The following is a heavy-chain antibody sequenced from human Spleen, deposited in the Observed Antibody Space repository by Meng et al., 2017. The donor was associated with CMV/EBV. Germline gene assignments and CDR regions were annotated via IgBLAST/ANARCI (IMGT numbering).Heavy chain of an antibody. Sequence: LPCPVSGGSISGGDYYWGWSRQPPGRGLEWIEYIYYSGGTYYNPSLKSRVIISVDKSKNQFSLKLSSVTAADTAVYYCARDDYRGDADWGQGTLVTVSS. CDR3: ARDDYRGDAD. V-gene: IGHV4-30-4*01. CDR2: IYYSGGT. D-gene: IGHD4-11*01. CDR1: GGSISGGDYY. J-gene: IGHJ4*02.